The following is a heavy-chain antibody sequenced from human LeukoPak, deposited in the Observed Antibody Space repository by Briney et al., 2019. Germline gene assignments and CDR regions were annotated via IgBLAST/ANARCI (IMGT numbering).Heavy chain of an antibody. CDR1: GGSFSGYY. CDR3: ARGLTKYGTTQPYYFDY. Sequence: PSETLSLTCAVYGGSFSGYYWSWIRQPPGKELEWIGEINHSGSTNYNPSLKSRVTISVDTSKNQFSLKLSSVTAADTAVYYCARGLTKYGTTQPYYFDYWGQGTLVTVSS. J-gene: IGHJ4*02. D-gene: IGHD2-2*01. CDR2: INHSGST. V-gene: IGHV4-34*01.